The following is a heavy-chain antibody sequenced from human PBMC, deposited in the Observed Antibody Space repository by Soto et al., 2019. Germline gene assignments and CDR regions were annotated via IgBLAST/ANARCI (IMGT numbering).Heavy chain of an antibody. CDR3: ATSITISGGGFDP. J-gene: IGHJ5*02. Sequence: ASVKVSCKVSGFPLTEFSIHWVRQAPRKGLEWMGAVDAEDGETIYAQKFKGRVTMTEDTSTDTAYMELSSLRSEDTAVFYCATSITISGGGFDPWGQGTLVTVSS. CDR2: VDAEDGET. D-gene: IGHD3-10*02. CDR1: GFPLTEFS. V-gene: IGHV1-24*01.